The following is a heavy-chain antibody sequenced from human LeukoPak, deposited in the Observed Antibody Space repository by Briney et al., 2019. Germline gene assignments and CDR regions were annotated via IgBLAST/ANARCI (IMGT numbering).Heavy chain of an antibody. J-gene: IGHJ4*02. Sequence: SETLSLTCTVSAGSISNYYWSWIRQPAGKGLEWIGLIYASGSANYNPSLKSRVTMSVDTSKNQFSLKLSSVTAADTAVYYCARDGGYSSYYFDFRGQGILVTVSS. CDR1: AGSISNYY. V-gene: IGHV4-4*07. CDR2: IYASGSA. D-gene: IGHD3-10*01. CDR3: ARDGGYSSYYFDF.